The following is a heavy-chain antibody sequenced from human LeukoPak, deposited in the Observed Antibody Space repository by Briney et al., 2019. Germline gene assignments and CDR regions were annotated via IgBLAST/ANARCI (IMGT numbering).Heavy chain of an antibody. Sequence: GGSLRLSCAASGFTFDDYTMHWVRQAPGKGLEWVSLISWDGGSTYYADSVKGRFTISRDNSKNSLYLQMNSLRTEDTALYYCAKVDSDEISSNDYYGMDVWGQGTTVTVPS. D-gene: IGHD6-6*01. J-gene: IGHJ6*02. V-gene: IGHV3-43*01. CDR2: ISWDGGST. CDR3: AKVDSDEISSNDYYGMDV. CDR1: GFTFDDYT.